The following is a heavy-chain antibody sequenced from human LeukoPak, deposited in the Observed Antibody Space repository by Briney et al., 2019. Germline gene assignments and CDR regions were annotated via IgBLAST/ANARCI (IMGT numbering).Heavy chain of an antibody. CDR3: AKDFGYSSSWYGPLDY. J-gene: IGHJ4*02. CDR2: ISWDGGST. D-gene: IGHD6-13*01. V-gene: IGHV3-43D*04. Sequence: GGCLRLSCAASGFTFDDYAMHWVRQAPGKGLEWVSLISWDGGSTYYADSVKGRFTISRDNSKNSLYLQMNSLRAEDTALYHCAKDFGYSSSWYGPLDYWGQGTLVTVSS. CDR1: GFTFDDYA.